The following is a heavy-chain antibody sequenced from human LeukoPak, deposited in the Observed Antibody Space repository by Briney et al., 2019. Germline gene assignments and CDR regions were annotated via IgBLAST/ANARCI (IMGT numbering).Heavy chain of an antibody. J-gene: IGHJ4*02. CDR1: GGSFSGYY. CDR2: INHSGST. D-gene: IGHD3-3*01. CDR3: ARGGSITIFGVVIQYYFDY. V-gene: IGHV4-34*01. Sequence: SETLSLTCAVYGGSFSGYYWSWIRQPPGKGLEWIGEINHSGSTNYNPSLKSRVTISVDTSKNQYSLKLSSVTAADTAVYYGARGGSITIFGVVIQYYFDYWGEGTRVTVSS.